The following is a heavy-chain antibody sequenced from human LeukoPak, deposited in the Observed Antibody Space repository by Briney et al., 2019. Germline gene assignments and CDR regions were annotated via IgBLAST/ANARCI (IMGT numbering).Heavy chain of an antibody. CDR3: ARLYYDSSGAGDW. J-gene: IGHJ4*02. CDR1: GGSISSCTYS. V-gene: IGHV4-39*07. D-gene: IGHD3-22*01. CDR2: ISCSGST. Sequence: PSETLSLTCTVSGGSISSCTYSWGWIRQPPGKGLEWIGSISCSGSTYYNPSLKSRVTISVDTSKNQFSLKLSSVTAADTAVYYCARLYYDSSGAGDWWGQGTLVTVSS.